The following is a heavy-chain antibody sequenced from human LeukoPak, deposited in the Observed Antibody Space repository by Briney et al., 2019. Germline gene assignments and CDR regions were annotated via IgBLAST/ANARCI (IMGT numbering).Heavy chain of an antibody. Sequence: SETLSLTCTVSGGSISSYYWSWIRQSPGKGLEWIGRIYTSGSTNYNPSLKSRVTISVDTSKNQFSLKLSSVTAADTAVYYCARSSSSGWGFRFDPWGQGTLVTVSS. CDR2: IYTSGST. V-gene: IGHV4-4*07. CDR3: ARSSSSGWGFRFDP. J-gene: IGHJ5*02. D-gene: IGHD6-19*01. CDR1: GGSISSYY.